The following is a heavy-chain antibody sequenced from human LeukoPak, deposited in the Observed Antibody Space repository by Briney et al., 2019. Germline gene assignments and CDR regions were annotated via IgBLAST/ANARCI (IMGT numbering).Heavy chain of an antibody. CDR1: GGSISSHF. CDR2: IYNSGTT. J-gene: IGHJ4*02. V-gene: IGHV4-59*11. D-gene: IGHD6-19*01. Sequence: PSETLSLTCTVSGGSISSHFWSWIRQSPGKRLEWIGNIYNSGTTNYNPSLNSRVTISIDTSRNQLSLQLTSVTAADTAVYYYAKATQWLAFDYWGRGTLVTVSS. CDR3: AKATQWLAFDY.